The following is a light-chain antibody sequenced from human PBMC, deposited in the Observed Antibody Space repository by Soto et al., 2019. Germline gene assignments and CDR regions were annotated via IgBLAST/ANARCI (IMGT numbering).Light chain of an antibody. J-gene: IGKJ4*01. CDR3: QNYIIAPRV. CDR1: QGIGNY. Sequence: DIRMTQSPSSLSASVGDRVTITCRASQGIGNYLAWFQQKPGKVPKLLIYEASTLQSGVPSRFSGSGSGTDFTLTISSLQPEDVATYDCQNYIIAPRVFGGGTKVEIK. V-gene: IGKV1-27*01. CDR2: EAS.